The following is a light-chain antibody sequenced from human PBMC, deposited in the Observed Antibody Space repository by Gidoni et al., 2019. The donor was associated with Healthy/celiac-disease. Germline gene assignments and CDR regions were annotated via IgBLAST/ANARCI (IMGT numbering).Light chain of an antibody. CDR3: QQSYSTPRT. Sequence: DSQMTQSPSSLSASVGDRVTITCRARQIISSYLNWYQQKPGKAPKLLIYAASSLKSGVPSRFSGSGSGTDFTLTISSLQPEDFATYYCQQSYSTPRTFGQXTKVEIK. V-gene: IGKV1-39*01. CDR1: QIISSY. CDR2: AAS. J-gene: IGKJ1*01.